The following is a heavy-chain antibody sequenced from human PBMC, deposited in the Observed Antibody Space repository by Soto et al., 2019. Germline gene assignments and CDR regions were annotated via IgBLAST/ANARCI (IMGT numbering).Heavy chain of an antibody. CDR2: IYYSGST. CDR3: ARVGGYSYGSPFDY. J-gene: IGHJ4*02. CDR1: GGSISSCY. V-gene: IGHV4-59*08. D-gene: IGHD5-18*01. Sequence: SETLSLTCTVSGGSISSCYWSLLRQPPGKGLEWIGYIYYSGSTNYNPSLKSRVTISVDTSKNQFSLKLSSVTAADTAVYYCARVGGYSYGSPFDYWGQGTLVTVSS.